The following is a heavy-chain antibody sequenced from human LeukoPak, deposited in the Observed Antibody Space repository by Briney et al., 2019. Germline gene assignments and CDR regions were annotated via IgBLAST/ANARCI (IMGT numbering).Heavy chain of an antibody. CDR3: VRDRAVATPLTYYYYYGMDV. CDR1: GFTFSSYA. V-gene: IGHV3-30-3*01. D-gene: IGHD5-12*01. Sequence: GRSLRLSCAASGFTFSSYAMHWVRQAPGKGLEWVAVISYDGSNKYYADSVKGRFTISRDNSKNTLYLQMNSLRAEDTAVYYCVRDRAVATPLTYYYYYGMDVWGQGTTVTVSS. CDR2: ISYDGSNK. J-gene: IGHJ6*02.